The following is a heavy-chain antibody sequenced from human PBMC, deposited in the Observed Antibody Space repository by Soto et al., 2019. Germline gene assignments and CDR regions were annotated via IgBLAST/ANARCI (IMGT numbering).Heavy chain of an antibody. CDR3: ARGLEYYYGSGSYFRF. CDR2: INHSGST. CDR1: GGSFSGYY. Sequence: SETLSLTCAVYGGSFSGYYWSWIRQPPGKGLEWIGEINHSGSTNYNPSLKSRVTISVDTSKNQFSLKLSSVTAADTAVYYCARGLEYYYGSGSYFRFWGQGTLVTVSS. D-gene: IGHD3-10*01. J-gene: IGHJ4*02. V-gene: IGHV4-34*01.